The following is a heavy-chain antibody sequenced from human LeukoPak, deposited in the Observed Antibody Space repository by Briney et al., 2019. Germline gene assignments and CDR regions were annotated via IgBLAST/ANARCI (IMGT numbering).Heavy chain of an antibody. J-gene: IGHJ5*02. V-gene: IGHV4-4*07. CDR2: IYTSGST. D-gene: IGHD3-10*01. CDR1: GGSISSYY. CDR3: AREGLNMVRGVIPKEAWGWFDP. Sequence: SETLSLTCTVSGGSISSYYWSWIRQPAGKGLEWIGRIYTSGSTNYNPSLKSRVTISVDTSKNQFSLRLSSVTAADTAVYYCAREGLNMVRGVIPKEAWGWFDPWGQGALVTVSS.